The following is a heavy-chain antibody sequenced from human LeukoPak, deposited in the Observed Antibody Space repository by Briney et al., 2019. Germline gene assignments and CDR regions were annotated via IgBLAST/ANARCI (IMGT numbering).Heavy chain of an antibody. D-gene: IGHD2-2*01. Sequence: PGGSLRLSWAASGFTFSTYAMSWVRQAPGKGLEWVSGISGSGGSTFYADSVKGRFTISRDNSKNTLYMQMNSLRAEDTAVYYCAKDRAPAAGDDAFDIWGQGTMVTVSS. CDR3: AKDRAPAAGDDAFDI. V-gene: IGHV3-23*01. CDR1: GFTFSTYA. J-gene: IGHJ3*02. CDR2: ISGSGGST.